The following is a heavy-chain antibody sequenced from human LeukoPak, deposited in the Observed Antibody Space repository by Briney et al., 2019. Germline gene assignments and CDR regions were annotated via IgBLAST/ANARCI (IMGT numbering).Heavy chain of an antibody. D-gene: IGHD2-21*02. V-gene: IGHV3-30*18. CDR3: AKVWEAYCGGDCFSPFDY. J-gene: IGHJ4*02. CDR2: ISYDGSNK. CDR1: GFTFSSYG. Sequence: PGRSLRLSCAASGFTFSSYGMHWVHQAPGKGLEWVAVISYDGSNKYYADSVKGRFTISRDHSKETLNLQMNSLRAEDTAIYYCAKVWEAYCGGDCFSPFDYWGQGTLVTVSS.